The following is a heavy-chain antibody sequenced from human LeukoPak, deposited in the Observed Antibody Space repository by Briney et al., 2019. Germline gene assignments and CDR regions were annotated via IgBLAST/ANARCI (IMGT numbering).Heavy chain of an antibody. Sequence: GASVKVSCKVSGYTLSEISMYWVRQAPGKGLEWRGGIDREDGQTIYAQKFQGRVTMTEDTSTDTAYMEVSRLTSEDTAFYYCATVGYSYGAFDYWGQGTLVTVSS. CDR3: ATVGYSYGAFDY. V-gene: IGHV1-24*01. CDR2: IDREDGQT. D-gene: IGHD5-18*01. J-gene: IGHJ4*02. CDR1: GYTLSEIS.